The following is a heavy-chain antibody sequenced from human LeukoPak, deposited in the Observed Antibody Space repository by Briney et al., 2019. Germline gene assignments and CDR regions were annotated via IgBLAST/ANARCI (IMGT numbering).Heavy chain of an antibody. Sequence: GASVKVSCKASGGTFSSYDISWVRQAPGQGLEWMGGIMPMFGKTNYAQKFQGRVTMTRDTSTSTFYMDLNDLRSEDTAVYYCARVLDENFDWLQGFGHWGQGTLVTVSS. V-gene: IGHV1-69*05. CDR3: ARVLDENFDWLQGFGH. CDR2: IMPMFGKT. J-gene: IGHJ4*02. D-gene: IGHD3-9*01. CDR1: GGTFSSYD.